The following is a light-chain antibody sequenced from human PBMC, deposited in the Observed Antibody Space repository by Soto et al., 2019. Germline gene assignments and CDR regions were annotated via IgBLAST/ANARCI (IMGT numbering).Light chain of an antibody. CDR3: QQYSNSLFT. CDR2: GAS. V-gene: IGKV3-20*01. J-gene: IGKJ3*01. CDR1: QSVSSTY. Sequence: EIVLTQSPGTPSLSPGERATLSCRASQSVSSTYLAWYQHKPGRAPRLLIYGASSRANGIPDRFSGSGSGTDFTLTISRLEPEDFAVYYCQQYSNSLFTFGPGTKVDMK.